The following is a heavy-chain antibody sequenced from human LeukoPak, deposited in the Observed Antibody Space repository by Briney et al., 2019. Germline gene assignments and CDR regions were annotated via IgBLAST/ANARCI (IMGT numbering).Heavy chain of an antibody. J-gene: IGHJ4*02. CDR2: ISGSGGST. CDR3: AKGVDVWWLPGGNDY. CDR1: GFTFSSYA. V-gene: IGHV3-23*01. D-gene: IGHD2-21*01. Sequence: GGSLRLSCAASGFTFSSYAMSWVRQAPGKGLEWVSAISGSGGSTYYADSVKGRFTISRDNSKNTLYLQMNSLRAEDTAVYYCAKGVDVWWLPGGNDYWGQGTLVTVSS.